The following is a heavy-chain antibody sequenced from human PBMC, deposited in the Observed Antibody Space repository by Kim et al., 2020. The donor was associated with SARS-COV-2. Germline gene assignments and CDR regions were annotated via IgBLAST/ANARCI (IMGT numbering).Heavy chain of an antibody. J-gene: IGHJ6*02. Sequence: PSPQSRVTISVDTSKNQFSLKLSSVTAADTAVYYCASSGSYSYYYYGMDVWGQGTTVTVSS. CDR3: ASSGSYSYYYYGMDV. V-gene: IGHV4-4*09. D-gene: IGHD1-26*01.